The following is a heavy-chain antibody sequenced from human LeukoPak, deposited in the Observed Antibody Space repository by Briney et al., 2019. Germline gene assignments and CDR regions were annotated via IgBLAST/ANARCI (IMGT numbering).Heavy chain of an antibody. J-gene: IGHJ3*01. Sequence: GGSLRLSCAGSGFKFDDYSMYWVRQVPGKGLQWVAGLTWNSGVMDYGDSVRGLFTISRDNAKSSLYLQMESLTTEDTTLYYCGKCFLRRGGGWVGLESWGQGTMVTVSS. V-gene: IGHV3-9*01. D-gene: IGHD3-10*01. CDR1: GFKFDDYS. CDR2: LTWNSGVM. CDR3: GKCFLRRGGGWVGLES.